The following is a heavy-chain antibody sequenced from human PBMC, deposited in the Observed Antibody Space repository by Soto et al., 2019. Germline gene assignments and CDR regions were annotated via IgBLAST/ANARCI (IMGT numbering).Heavy chain of an antibody. D-gene: IGHD3-22*01. Sequence: PSETLSLTCTVSGGSISSGGYYWSWIRPHPGKGLEWIGYIYYSGSTYYNPSLKSRVTISVDTSENQFSLKLSSVTAADTAVYYCARDGYYDSSGYYSPFDYWGQGTLVTVSS. V-gene: IGHV4-31*03. CDR3: ARDGYYDSSGYYSPFDY. J-gene: IGHJ4*02. CDR2: IYYSGST. CDR1: GGSISSGGYY.